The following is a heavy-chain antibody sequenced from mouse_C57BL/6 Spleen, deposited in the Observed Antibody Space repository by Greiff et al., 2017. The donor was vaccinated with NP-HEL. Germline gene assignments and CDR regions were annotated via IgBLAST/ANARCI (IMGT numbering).Heavy chain of an antibody. CDR1: RFTFSSYA. D-gene: IGHD1-1*01. CDR2: ISDGGSYT. J-gene: IGHJ1*03. CDR3: ARATVVRWYFDV. V-gene: IGHV5-4*03. Sequence: EVNVVESGGGLVKPGGSLKLSCAASRFTFSSYAMSWVRQTPEKRLEWVATISDGGSYTYYPDNVKGRFTISRDNAKNNLYLQMIHLKSEDTAMYYCARATVVRWYFDVWGTGTTVTVSS.